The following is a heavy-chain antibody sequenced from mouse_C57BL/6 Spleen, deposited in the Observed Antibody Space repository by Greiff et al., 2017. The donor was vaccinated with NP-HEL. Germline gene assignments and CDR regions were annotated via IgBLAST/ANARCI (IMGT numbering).Heavy chain of an antibody. CDR2: ISYSGST. V-gene: IGHV3-1*01. CDR3: AREGDWYFDV. Sequence: VQLQQSGPGMVKPSQSLSLTCTVTGYSITSGYDWHWIRHFPGNKLEWMGYISYSGSTNYNPSLKSRISITHDTSKNPFFLKLNSVTTEDTATYYCAREGDWYFDVWGTGTTVTVSS. J-gene: IGHJ1*03. CDR1: GYSITSGYD.